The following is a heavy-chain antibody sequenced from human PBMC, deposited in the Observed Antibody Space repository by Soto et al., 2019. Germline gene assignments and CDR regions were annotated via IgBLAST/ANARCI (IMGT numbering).Heavy chain of an antibody. J-gene: IGHJ4*02. CDR2: IIPILGTA. CDR1: GGTFSSYA. Sequence: QVQLVQSGAEVKKPGSSVKVSCKASGGTFSSYAISWVRQAPGQWLEWMGGIIPILGTANYAQKFQGRVTIPAYESTSTAYMELSSRSSEDTAVYYCARRGDSSGWNYFYYLGQGTLVTDYS. D-gene: IGHD6-19*01. V-gene: IGHV1-69*01. CDR3: ARRGDSSGWNYFYY.